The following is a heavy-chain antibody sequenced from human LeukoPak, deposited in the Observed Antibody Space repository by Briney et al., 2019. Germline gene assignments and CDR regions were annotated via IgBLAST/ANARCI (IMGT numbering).Heavy chain of an antibody. Sequence: PGGSLRLSCASSGFTFSAYHMNWVRQAPGKGLEWISFISSDSGTLYYADSVKGRFTISRDNSKNTLYLQMNSLRAEDTAVYYCAKWGRDVRDLNADYWGQGTLVTVSS. CDR2: ISSDSGTL. J-gene: IGHJ4*02. CDR1: GFTFSAYH. D-gene: IGHD3-10*01. CDR3: AKWGRDVRDLNADY. V-gene: IGHV3-48*01.